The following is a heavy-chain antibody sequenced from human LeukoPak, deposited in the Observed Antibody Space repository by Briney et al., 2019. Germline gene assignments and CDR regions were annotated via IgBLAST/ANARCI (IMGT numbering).Heavy chain of an antibody. Sequence: GGSLRLSCAASGFTFSSYAMHWVRQAPGKGLEGVAVISYDGSNKYYADSVKGRFTIPRDNSKNTLYLQMNSLRAEDTAVYYCARGEPVLRYFDWLNYFDYWGQGTLVTVSS. V-gene: IGHV3-30*04. CDR3: ARGEPVLRYFDWLNYFDY. D-gene: IGHD3-9*01. J-gene: IGHJ4*02. CDR2: ISYDGSNK. CDR1: GFTFSSYA.